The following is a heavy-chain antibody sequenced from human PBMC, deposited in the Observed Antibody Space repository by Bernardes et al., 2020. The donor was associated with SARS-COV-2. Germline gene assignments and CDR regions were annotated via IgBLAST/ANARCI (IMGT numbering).Heavy chain of an antibody. CDR2: VYYTGRT. CDR3: ARLIGGQSSLDS. CDR1: NSSESRRKYY. D-gene: IGHD2-15*01. Sequence: PEPLSLNCTFTNSSESRRKYYWGSVSQPLGGGQEWEGSVYYTGRTYCSTSLKSRLIMSVDTSRDQFSLKLSSVTAADTAVYYCARLIGGQSSLDSWGQGTLV. V-gene: IGHV4-39*01. J-gene: IGHJ4*02.